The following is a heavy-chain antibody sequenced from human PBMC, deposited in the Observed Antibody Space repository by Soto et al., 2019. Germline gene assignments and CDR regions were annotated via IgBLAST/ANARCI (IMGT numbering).Heavy chain of an antibody. Sequence: GESLKISCKGSGYSFTSYWIGWVRQMPGKGLEWMGIIYPGDSDTRYSPSFQGQVTISADKSISTAYLQWSSLKASDTAMYYCARRDYYDSSGYYPAPFDYWGQGTLVTVSS. CDR3: ARRDYYDSSGYYPAPFDY. CDR2: IYPGDSDT. CDR1: GYSFTSYW. J-gene: IGHJ4*02. D-gene: IGHD3-22*01. V-gene: IGHV5-51*01.